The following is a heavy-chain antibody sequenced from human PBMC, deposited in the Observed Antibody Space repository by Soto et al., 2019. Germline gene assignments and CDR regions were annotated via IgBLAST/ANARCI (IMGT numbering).Heavy chain of an antibody. CDR2: IYSGGDK. V-gene: IGHV3-66*01. Sequence: EVQVVESGGDLVQPGGSLRLSCAASGFSVRRDYMNWVRQAPGKGLEWVSVIYSGGDKYYADSVKGRFTISRDNSKNLVSLQMTSLRTEDTAVYYCAGDPGDRNGMIVWGQGTTVTVSS. CDR1: GFSVRRDY. D-gene: IGHD1-26*01. CDR3: AGDPGDRNGMIV. J-gene: IGHJ6*02.